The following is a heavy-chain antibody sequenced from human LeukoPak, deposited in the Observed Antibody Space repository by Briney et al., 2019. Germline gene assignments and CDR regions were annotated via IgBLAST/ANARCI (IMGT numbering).Heavy chain of an antibody. D-gene: IGHD2-15*01. CDR1: GYTFTSYA. Sequence: ASVKVFCKASGYTFTSYAMHWVRQAPGQRLEWMGWINAGNGNTKYSQKFQGRVTITRDTSASTAYMELSSLRSEDTAVYYCARDGDIVVVVADDDAFDIWGQGTMVTVSS. V-gene: IGHV1-3*01. J-gene: IGHJ3*02. CDR2: INAGNGNT. CDR3: ARDGDIVVVVADDDAFDI.